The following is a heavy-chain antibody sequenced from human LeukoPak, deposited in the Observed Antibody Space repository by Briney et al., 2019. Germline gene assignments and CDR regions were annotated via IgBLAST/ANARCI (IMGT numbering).Heavy chain of an antibody. CDR2: IYYSGST. V-gene: IGHV4-59*01. Sequence: PSETLSLTCTVSGGSISCYYWSWIRQPPGKGLEWIGYIYYSGSTNYNPSLKSRVTISVDTSKNQFSLKLSSVTAAGTAVYYCARGESSSGYPTHAFDIWGQGTMVTVSS. CDR3: ARGESSSGYPTHAFDI. D-gene: IGHD3-22*01. CDR1: GGSISCYY. J-gene: IGHJ3*02.